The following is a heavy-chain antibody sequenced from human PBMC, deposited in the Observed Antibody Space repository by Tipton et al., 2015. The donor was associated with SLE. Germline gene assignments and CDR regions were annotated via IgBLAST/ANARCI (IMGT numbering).Heavy chain of an antibody. J-gene: IGHJ2*01. CDR3: ARRRWLQLDWYFDL. CDR2: IIPIFGTP. Sequence: QLVQSGAEVKKPGSSVKVSCKASGGTFSNFAISWVRQAPGQGLEWMGEIIPIFGTPNSAQKFQGRVTITADEVTSTAYMELSSLRPEDTAVYHCARRRWLQLDWYFDLWGRGILITVSS. D-gene: IGHD5-24*01. V-gene: IGHV1-69*01. CDR1: GGTFSNFA.